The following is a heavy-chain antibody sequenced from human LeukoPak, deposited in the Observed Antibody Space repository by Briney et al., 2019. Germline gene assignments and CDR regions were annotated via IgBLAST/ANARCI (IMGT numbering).Heavy chain of an antibody. V-gene: IGHV4-61*02. J-gene: IGHJ4*02. CDR2: MYTSGSI. CDR1: GGSISSGSYY. Sequence: PSETLSLTCIVSGGSISSGSYYWSWIRQPAEKGLEWIGRMYTSGSINYNPSLKSRVTISLDTSKNQFSLKLSSVTAADTAVYYCARLSGRDYYFDYWGQGTLVTVSS. CDR3: ARLSGRDYYFDY. D-gene: IGHD4/OR15-4a*01.